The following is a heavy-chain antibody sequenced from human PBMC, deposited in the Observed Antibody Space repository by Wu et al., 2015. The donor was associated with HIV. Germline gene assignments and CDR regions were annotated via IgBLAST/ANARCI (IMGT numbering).Heavy chain of an antibody. J-gene: IGHJ4*02. CDR1: GGTFSRYG. V-gene: IGHV1-69*13. CDR3: ARDSGSAAAAGTGWFDN. Sequence: QVQLVQSGAELKKPGSSVKVSCKASGGTFSRYGFTWVRQAPGQGFEWVGRIIPIFGSPHHGEKFQGRLTITADDSTTTVFMELTNLKSEDTAMYYCARDSGSAAAAGTGWFDNWGQGTLVTVSS. CDR2: IIPIFGSP. D-gene: IGHD6-13*01.